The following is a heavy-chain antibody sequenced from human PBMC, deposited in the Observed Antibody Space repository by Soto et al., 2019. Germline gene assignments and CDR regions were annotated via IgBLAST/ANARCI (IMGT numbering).Heavy chain of an antibody. D-gene: IGHD6-6*01. Sequence: SETLSLTCTVSGGSISSGDYYWSWIRQPPGKGLEWIGYIYHSGSTYYNPSLKSRVTISVDTSKNQFSLKLSSVTATDTAVYYCARERPDGARLDPWGQGTLVT. V-gene: IGHV4-30-4*02. CDR1: GGSISSGDYY. J-gene: IGHJ5*02. CDR3: ARERPDGARLDP. CDR2: IYHSGST.